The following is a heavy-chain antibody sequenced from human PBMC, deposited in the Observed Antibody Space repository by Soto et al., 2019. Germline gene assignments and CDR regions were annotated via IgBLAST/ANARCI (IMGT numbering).Heavy chain of an antibody. V-gene: IGHV1-69*08. D-gene: IGHD3-10*01. J-gene: IGHJ4*02. CDR1: GGTFSSYT. Sequence: QVQLVQSGAEVKKPGSSVKVSCKASGGTFSSYTISWVRQAPGQGLEWMGRIIPILGIANYAQKFQGRVTITADKSTSTAYMELISLRSEDTAVYYCARDYPYGSGSYYRIHFDYWGQGTLVTVSS. CDR2: IIPILGIA. CDR3: ARDYPYGSGSYYRIHFDY.